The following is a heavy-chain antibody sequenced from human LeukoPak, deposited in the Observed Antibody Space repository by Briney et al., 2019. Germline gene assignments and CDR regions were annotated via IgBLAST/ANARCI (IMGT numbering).Heavy chain of an antibody. CDR2: IGSSGGGI. D-gene: IGHD5-18*01. Sequence: PGGSLRLSCAASGFTFSTYTMYWVRHPPGKRLEWVSIIGSSGGGIHYADSVKGRFTISRDNSKNALYLQMNSLRVEDTAVYYCAGRVTGYSSGYVYWGQGTLVTVSS. J-gene: IGHJ4*02. CDR3: AGRVTGYSSGYVY. V-gene: IGHV3-23*01. CDR1: GFTFSTYT.